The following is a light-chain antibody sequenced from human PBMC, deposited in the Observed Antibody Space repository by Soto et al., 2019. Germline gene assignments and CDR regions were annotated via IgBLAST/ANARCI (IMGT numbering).Light chain of an antibody. V-gene: IGKV1-5*03. CDR1: QSISTC. Sequence: QLTQSPSALSASVGDRVTITCRASQSISTCLALYQQEPGKAPKLLIHKASSLQSGVPSRFSGSGSGTDFTLTISSLHPDDFANYYCQQYNSYSPTLGQGTKV. J-gene: IGKJ1*01. CDR2: KAS. CDR3: QQYNSYSPT.